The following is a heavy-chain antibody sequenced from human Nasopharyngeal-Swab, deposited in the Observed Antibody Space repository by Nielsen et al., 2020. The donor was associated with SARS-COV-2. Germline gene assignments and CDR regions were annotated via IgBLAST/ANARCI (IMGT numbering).Heavy chain of an antibody. CDR3: ARHGAKDIVRVACDF. D-gene: IGHD2-15*01. CDR2: VFYGGST. Sequence: SETLSLTCTVSGGSITTHSWSWIRQPPGKGLEWIGYVFYGGSTNYNPSVSSRVTISVDIPKNQFSLTLDSVTAADTAVYYCARHGAKDIVRVACDFWGQGTKVTVSS. V-gene: IGHV4-59*08. J-gene: IGHJ3*01. CDR1: GGSITTHS.